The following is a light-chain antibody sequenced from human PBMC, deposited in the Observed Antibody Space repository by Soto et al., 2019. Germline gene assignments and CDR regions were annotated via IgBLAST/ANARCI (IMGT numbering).Light chain of an antibody. CDR1: QDISSF. J-gene: IGKJ4*01. CDR2: AAS. CDR3: QQLNTYLPLT. Sequence: DIQLTQSPSFLSASVGDRVTITCRASQDISSFLAWYQQKAGKAPKLLIYAASTLQSGVPSRFSGSGSGTEFTLTISSLQPEDFATYYCQQLNTYLPLTFGGGTKVEI. V-gene: IGKV1-9*01.